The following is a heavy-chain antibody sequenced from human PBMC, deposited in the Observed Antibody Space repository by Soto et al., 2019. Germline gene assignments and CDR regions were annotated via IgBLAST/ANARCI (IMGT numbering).Heavy chain of an antibody. CDR2: INHSGST. V-gene: IGHV4-34*01. CDR3: ARGRKASGLDP. J-gene: IGHJ5*02. Sequence: PSETLSLTCAVYGGSFSGYYWSWIRQPPGKGLEWIGEINHSGSTNYNPSLKSRVTISVDTSKNQFSLKLSSVTAADTAVYYCARGRKASGLDPWGQGTLVTVSS. CDR1: GGSFSGYY.